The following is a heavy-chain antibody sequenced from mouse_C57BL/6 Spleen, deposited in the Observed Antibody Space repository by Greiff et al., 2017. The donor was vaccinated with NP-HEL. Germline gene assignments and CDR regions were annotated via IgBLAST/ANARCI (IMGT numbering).Heavy chain of an antibody. CDR1: GYTFTSYW. D-gene: IGHD6-1*01. Sequence: VQLQQPGAELVRPGSSVKLSCKASGYTFTSYWMDWVKQRPGQGLEWIGNIYPSDSETHYNQKFKDKATLTVDKSSSTAYMQLSSLTSEDSAVYYCARRRLQFWYFDVWGTGTTVTVSS. CDR3: ARRRLQFWYFDV. CDR2: IYPSDSET. V-gene: IGHV1-61*01. J-gene: IGHJ1*03.